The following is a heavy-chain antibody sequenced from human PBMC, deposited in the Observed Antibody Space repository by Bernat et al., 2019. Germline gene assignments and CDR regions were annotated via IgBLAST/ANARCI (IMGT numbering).Heavy chain of an antibody. Sequence: EVQLVESGGGLVQPGGSLTLSCAASGFTFSGSAMHWVRQASGKGLERVGRIRSKANSYATAYAASVKGRFTISRDDSKNTAYLQMNSLKTEDTAVYYCEVRAVAGSDYWGQGTLVTVSS. V-gene: IGHV3-73*01. CDR3: EVRAVAGSDY. CDR2: IRSKANSYAT. CDR1: GFTFSGSA. D-gene: IGHD6-19*01. J-gene: IGHJ4*02.